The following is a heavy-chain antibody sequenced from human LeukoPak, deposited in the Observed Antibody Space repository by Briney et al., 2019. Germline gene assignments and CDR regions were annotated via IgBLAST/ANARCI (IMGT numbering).Heavy chain of an antibody. J-gene: IGHJ4*02. V-gene: IGHV1-8*03. Sequence: ASVKVSCKASGYTFTSYDINWVRQATGQGLEWMGWMNPNSGNTGYAQKFQGRVTITRNTSISTAYMELSSLRSDDTAVYYCARDLYYYGSGTTPGDYWGQGTLVTVSS. D-gene: IGHD3-10*01. CDR2: MNPNSGNT. CDR3: ARDLYYYGSGTTPGDY. CDR1: GYTFTSYD.